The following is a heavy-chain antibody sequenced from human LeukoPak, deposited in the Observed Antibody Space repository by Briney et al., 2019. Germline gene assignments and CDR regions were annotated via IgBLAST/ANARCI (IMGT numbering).Heavy chain of an antibody. J-gene: IGHJ6*02. CDR1: GGSISSYY. Sequence: SETLSLTRTVSGGSISSYYWSWIRQPPGKGLEWIGYIYYSGSTNYNPSLKSRVTISVDTPKNQFSLKLSSVTAADTAVYYCASSRNYYYYGMGVWGQGTTVTVSS. V-gene: IGHV4-59*01. CDR2: IYYSGST. D-gene: IGHD6-13*01. CDR3: ASSRNYYYYGMGV.